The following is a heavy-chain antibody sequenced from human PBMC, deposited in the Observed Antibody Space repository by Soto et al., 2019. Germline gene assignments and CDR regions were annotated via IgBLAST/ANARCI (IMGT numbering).Heavy chain of an antibody. D-gene: IGHD3-10*01. J-gene: IGHJ2*01. CDR3: AKDNGVRGRARYFDL. CDR2: ISYDGSNK. V-gene: IGHV3-30*18. Sequence: QVQLVESGGGVVQPGRSLRLSCAASGFTFSSYGMHWVRQAPGKGLEWVAVISYDGSNKYYADSVKGRFTISRDNSKNTLYLQMNSLRAEDTAVYYCAKDNGVRGRARYFDLWGRGTLVTVSS. CDR1: GFTFSSYG.